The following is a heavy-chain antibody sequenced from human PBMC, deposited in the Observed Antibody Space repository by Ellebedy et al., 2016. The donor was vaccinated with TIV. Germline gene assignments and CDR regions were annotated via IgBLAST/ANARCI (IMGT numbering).Heavy chain of an antibody. J-gene: IGHJ4*02. CDR1: RFIFKDYW. V-gene: IGHV3-7*03. Sequence: GESLKISCAASRFIFKDYWMSWVRQAPGKGLEWVANINQDGSDKYYVDSVRGRFTISRDNAKNSLYLQMNSLRAEDTAVYYCAKRYGSGSYLWGQGTLVTVSS. CDR2: INQDGSDK. D-gene: IGHD3-10*01. CDR3: AKRYGSGSYL.